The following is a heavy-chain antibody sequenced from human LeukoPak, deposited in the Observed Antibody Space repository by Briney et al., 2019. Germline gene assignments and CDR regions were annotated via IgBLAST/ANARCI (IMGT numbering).Heavy chain of an antibody. CDR3: ARVITIFGAGGAFDI. D-gene: IGHD3-3*01. Sequence: SETLSLTCTVSGGSLSNYYWSWIRQPSAKGLEWIGYIFYSGSTNYNPSLKSRVTISVDTSKNQFSLKLSSVTAADTAVYYCARVITIFGAGGAFDIWGQGTMVIVSS. J-gene: IGHJ3*02. CDR1: GGSLSNYY. V-gene: IGHV4-59*01. CDR2: IFYSGST.